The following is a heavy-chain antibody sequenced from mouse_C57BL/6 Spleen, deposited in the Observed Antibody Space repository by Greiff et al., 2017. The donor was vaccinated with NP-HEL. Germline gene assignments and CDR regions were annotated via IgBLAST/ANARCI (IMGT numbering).Heavy chain of an antibody. D-gene: IGHD2-1*01. Sequence: QVQLKPPGAELVMPGASVQLSCKASGYTFTSYWMHWVKQRPGHGLEWIGEIDPSGSYTNYNQKFKGKSTLTVDKSSSTAYMQLSSLTSEDSAVYYCARGFYYGNYEGYYYAMDYWGQGTSVTVSS. CDR2: IDPSGSYT. CDR3: ARGFYYGNYEGYYYAMDY. J-gene: IGHJ4*01. CDR1: GYTFTSYW. V-gene: IGHV1-69*01.